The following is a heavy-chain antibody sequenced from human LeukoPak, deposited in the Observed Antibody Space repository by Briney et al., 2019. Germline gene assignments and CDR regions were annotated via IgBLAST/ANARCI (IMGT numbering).Heavy chain of an antibody. D-gene: IGHD2-21*02. V-gene: IGHV3-23*01. CDR1: AFTFSNYF. J-gene: IGHJ4*02. Sequence: GGALRLSCAASAFTFSNYFMTWVRQAPGKVLEGVSSIIGSGGSTFYAASVQGRFIVSSDNSKNTLYLQMSNLRAEDTAVYYCANYCGADGCYYGFEFWGQGTLVTVSS. CDR3: ANYCGADGCYYGFEF. CDR2: IIGSGGST.